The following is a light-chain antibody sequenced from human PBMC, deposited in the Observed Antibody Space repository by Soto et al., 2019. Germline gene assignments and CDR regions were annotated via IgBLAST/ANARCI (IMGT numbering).Light chain of an antibody. CDR3: QQYDNYWT. V-gene: IGKV1-5*01. Sequence: IQMTQSPTTRSASVGDRVTMACRASKNINTWVAWYKQKPGKAPKLLIYDASSLESGVPSRLSGSTSGTEFTLTISSLTPEDIATYYCQQYDNYWTFGQGTKVDIK. CDR1: KNINTW. J-gene: IGKJ1*01. CDR2: DAS.